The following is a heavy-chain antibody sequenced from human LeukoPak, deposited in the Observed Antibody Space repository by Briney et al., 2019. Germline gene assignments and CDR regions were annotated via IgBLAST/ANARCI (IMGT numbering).Heavy chain of an antibody. V-gene: IGHV3-23*01. CDR2: ISGSGGGT. J-gene: IGHJ4*02. Sequence: GSLRLSCAASGFTFSTYAMSWVRQAPGKGLEWVSLISGSGGGTYYANSVKGRFTISRDNSKNTLYLRMDSLRTEDTAVYYCAKERATTTTFDYWGQGTLITVSS. CDR3: AKERATTTTFDY. D-gene: IGHD1-26*01. CDR1: GFTFSTYA.